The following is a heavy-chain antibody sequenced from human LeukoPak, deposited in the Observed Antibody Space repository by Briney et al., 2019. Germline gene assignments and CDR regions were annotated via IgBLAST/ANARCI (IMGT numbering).Heavy chain of an antibody. CDR2: ISYDGSNK. Sequence: GGSLRLSCAASAFTFSSYGMHWVRQAPGKGLEWVAVISYDGSNKYYADSVKGRFTISRDNSKNTLYLQMNSLRAEDTAVYYCAKTSYYYGSGSYSSYDYWGQGTLVTVSS. CDR1: AFTFSSYG. V-gene: IGHV3-30*18. CDR3: AKTSYYYGSGSYSSYDY. J-gene: IGHJ4*02. D-gene: IGHD3-10*01.